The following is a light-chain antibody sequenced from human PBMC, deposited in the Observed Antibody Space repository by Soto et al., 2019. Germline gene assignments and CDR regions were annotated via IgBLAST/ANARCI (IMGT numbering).Light chain of an antibody. CDR2: GAS. CDR1: QSVSRSS. Sequence: EIVLTQSPGTLSLSPGERATLSCRASQSVSRSSLAWYQQKPGQAPRLLIYGASSRATGIPDRFSGSGSGTDFTLTISRLEPEDFAVYYCQQYGSSPGTFGQWTKVEIK. V-gene: IGKV3-20*01. CDR3: QQYGSSPGT. J-gene: IGKJ1*01.